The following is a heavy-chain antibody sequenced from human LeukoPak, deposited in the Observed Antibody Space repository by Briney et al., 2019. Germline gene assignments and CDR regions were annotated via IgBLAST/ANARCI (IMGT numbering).Heavy chain of an antibody. CDR1: GFTVSSNY. J-gene: IGHJ4*02. D-gene: IGHD6-19*01. CDR2: IYSGGST. CDR3: AKRQSETDSSGWLLDY. Sequence: GGSLRLSCAASGFTVSSNYMSWVRQAPGKGLEWVSVIYSGGSTYYADSVKGRFTISRDNSKNTLYLQMNSLRAEDTAVYYCAKRQSETDSSGWLLDYWGQGTLVTVSS. V-gene: IGHV3-66*04.